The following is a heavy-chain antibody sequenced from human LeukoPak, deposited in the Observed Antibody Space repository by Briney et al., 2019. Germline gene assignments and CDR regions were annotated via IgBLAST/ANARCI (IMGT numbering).Heavy chain of an antibody. CDR3: ARDSAAVQFDY. V-gene: IGHV3-53*01. D-gene: IGHD6-13*01. Sequence: PGGSLRLSCAASGFSFSNAWMIWVRQAPGKGLEWVSVIYSGGSTYYADSVKGRFTISRDNSKNTLYLQMNSLRAEDTAVYYCARDSAAVQFDYWGQGTLVTVSS. CDR2: IYSGGST. CDR1: GFSFSNAW. J-gene: IGHJ4*02.